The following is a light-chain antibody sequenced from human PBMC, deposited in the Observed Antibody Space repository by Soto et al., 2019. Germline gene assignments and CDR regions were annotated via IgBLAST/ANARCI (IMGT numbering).Light chain of an antibody. J-gene: IGKJ2*03. V-gene: IGKV1-39*01. CDR2: SVS. CDR1: QTVSSN. Sequence: DIQMTQSPSSLSASVGDRVTITCRASQTVSSNLHWYQQKAGQTPKLLIYSVSTLERGVPSRFSGRGSGTDFTLTISGLQPEDFATYYCLQSYSTPTYSFGQGTKLEIK. CDR3: LQSYSTPTYS.